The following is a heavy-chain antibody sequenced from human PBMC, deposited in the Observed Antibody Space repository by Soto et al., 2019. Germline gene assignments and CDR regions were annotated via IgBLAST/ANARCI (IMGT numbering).Heavy chain of an antibody. CDR3: ASAYCGGDCYSDAFDI. V-gene: IGHV3-30*19. Sequence: GVSLRLSCSASRFNYRSYGMHWFYQAPSKGLEWVAVISYDGSNKYYADSVKGRFTISRDNSKNTLYLQMNSLRAEDTAVYYCASAYCGGDCYSDAFDIWGQGTMVTVSS. CDR2: ISYDGSNK. CDR1: RFNYRSYG. J-gene: IGHJ3*02. D-gene: IGHD2-21*02.